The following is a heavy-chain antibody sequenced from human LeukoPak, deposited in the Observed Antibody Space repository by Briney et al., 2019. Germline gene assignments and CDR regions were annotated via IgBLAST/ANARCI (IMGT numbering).Heavy chain of an antibody. J-gene: IGHJ6*02. D-gene: IGHD4-17*01. CDR3: ARVTTVTTYYYYGMDV. CDR2: ISAYNGNT. V-gene: IGHV1-18*01. Sequence: GASVKVSCKASGYTFTSYGISWVRQAPGQGLEWMGWISAYNGNTNYAQKLQGRVTMTTDTSTSTAYMELRSLRSDDTAVYYCARVTTVTTYYYYGMDVWGQGTTVTVSS. CDR1: GYTFTSYG.